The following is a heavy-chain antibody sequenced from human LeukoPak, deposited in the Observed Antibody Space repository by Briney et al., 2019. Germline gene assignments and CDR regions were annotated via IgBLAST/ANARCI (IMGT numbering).Heavy chain of an antibody. CDR1: GYSISSGYY. J-gene: IGHJ5*02. CDR2: IYYSGST. D-gene: IGHD2-2*01. CDR3: ARRVGTSWPNWFDP. Sequence: SETLSLTCTVSGYSISSGYYWGWIRQPPGKGLEWIGSIYYSGSTYYNPSLKSRVTISVDTSKNQFSLKLSSVTAADTAVYYCARRVGTSWPNWFDPWGQGTLVTVSS. V-gene: IGHV4-38-2*02.